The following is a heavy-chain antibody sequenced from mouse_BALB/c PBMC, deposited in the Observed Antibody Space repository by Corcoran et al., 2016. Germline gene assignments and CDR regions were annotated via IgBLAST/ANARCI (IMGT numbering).Heavy chain of an antibody. CDR1: GYSFTGYY. CDR3: ASSSYYYAMDY. V-gene: IGHV1S34*01. D-gene: IGHD1-1*01. CDR2: ISCYNGAT. J-gene: IGHJ4*01. Sequence: LVKTGASVKISCKASGYSFTGYYMHWVKQSHGKSLEWIGYISCYNGATSYNQKFKGKATFTVDTSSSTAYMQFNSLTSEDSAVYYCASSSYYYAMDYWGQGTSVTVSS.